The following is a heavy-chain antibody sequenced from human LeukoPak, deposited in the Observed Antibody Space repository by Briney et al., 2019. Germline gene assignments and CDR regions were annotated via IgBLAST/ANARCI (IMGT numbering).Heavy chain of an antibody. CDR1: GYTFTDYY. CDR2: INPNRGGT. CDR3: ARGTGAGGRGRLDS. J-gene: IGHJ4*02. D-gene: IGHD6-13*01. Sequence: ASVTVSCKASGYTFTDYYIHWVRQAPGQGLEWMGWINPNRGGTNYAHKFLGRVTMTRDTSISTAYMDLSGLRSDDTAVYFCARGTGAGGRGRLDSWGQGTLVTVSS. V-gene: IGHV1-2*07.